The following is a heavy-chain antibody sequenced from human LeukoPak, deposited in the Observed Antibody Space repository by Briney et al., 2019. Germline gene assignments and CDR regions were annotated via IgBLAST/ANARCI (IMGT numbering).Heavy chain of an antibody. J-gene: IGHJ4*02. CDR3: ARSYYYASGSYFSHFAY. D-gene: IGHD3-10*01. CDR2: ILSDGSIQ. Sequence: VGCLRLSCAASGFTFSSYTMHWVRQAPGKGLEWVATILSDGSIQYYVDSVKGRFPISRDNSKNTSYLQMNRLRPQDTAVYYCARSYYYASGSYFSHFAYSGQGTLVTVSS. CDR1: GFTFSSYT. V-gene: IGHV3-30*04.